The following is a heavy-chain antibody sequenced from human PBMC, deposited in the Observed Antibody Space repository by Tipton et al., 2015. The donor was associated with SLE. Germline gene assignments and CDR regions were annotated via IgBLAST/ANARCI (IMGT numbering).Heavy chain of an antibody. CDR1: GGSISSYY. J-gene: IGHJ3*02. CDR3: ARSSGWHDAFDI. V-gene: IGHV4-59*12. Sequence: LRLSCTVSGGSISSYYWSWIRQYPGKGLEWIGYIYYSGSTNYNPPLKSRVTISVDTSKNQLSLKLSSVTAADTAVYYCARSSGWHDAFDIWGQGTMVTVSS. CDR2: IYYSGST. D-gene: IGHD6-19*01.